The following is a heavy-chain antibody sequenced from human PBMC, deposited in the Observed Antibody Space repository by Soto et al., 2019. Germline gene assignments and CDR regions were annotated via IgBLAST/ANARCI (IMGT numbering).Heavy chain of an antibody. D-gene: IGHD3-3*01. J-gene: IGHJ5*02. CDR1: GGSFSGYS. CDR3: GRANPPRYYDFWSTTSNRFNP. CDR2: INHSGTT. Sequence: SETLSLTCAVYGGSFSGYSWNWIRQPPGKGLEWIGEINHSGTTNYNPSLKSRVTISVDTSENQFSLKLTSVTAADTAVYYCGRANPPRYYDFWSTTSNRFNPCDHRTLITVSS. V-gene: IGHV4-34*01.